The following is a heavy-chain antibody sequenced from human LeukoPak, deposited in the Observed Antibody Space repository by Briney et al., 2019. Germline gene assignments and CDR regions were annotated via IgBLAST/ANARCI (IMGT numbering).Heavy chain of an antibody. V-gene: IGHV4-59*01. D-gene: IGHD6-6*01. Sequence: SETLSLTCTVSAXSISSYYWTCIRQLPGKGLESIAYVHNSGTTNSNPFRRSRVTTSLDTSKTQFSLKLTSVTAADMAVYYCARRRTRPEAFDIWGQGTMVTVSS. J-gene: IGHJ3*02. CDR2: VHNSGTT. CDR3: ARRRTRPEAFDI. CDR1: AXSISSYY.